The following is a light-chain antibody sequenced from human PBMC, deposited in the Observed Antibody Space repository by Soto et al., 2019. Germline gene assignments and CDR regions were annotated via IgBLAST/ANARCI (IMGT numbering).Light chain of an antibody. CDR1: QSVSSY. Sequence: EIVLTQSPGTLSLSPGERATLSCRASQSVSSYLAWYQQKPGQAPRLLIYDVSKRATGIPARFSGSGSGTDFTLIISRLEPEDFAVYYCQQRSNSYTFGQGTKLEIK. V-gene: IGKV3-11*01. CDR3: QQRSNSYT. J-gene: IGKJ2*01. CDR2: DVS.